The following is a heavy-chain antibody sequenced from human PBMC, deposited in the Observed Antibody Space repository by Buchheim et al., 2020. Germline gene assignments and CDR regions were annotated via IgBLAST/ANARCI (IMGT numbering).Heavy chain of an antibody. CDR2: ISYDGSNK. D-gene: IGHD1-26*01. V-gene: IGHV3-30*04. J-gene: IGHJ4*02. CDR3: ARGSYDGTYYFDY. CDR1: GFTFSSYA. Sequence: QVQLVESGGGVVQPGRSLRLSCAASGFTFSSYAMHWVRQAPGKGLEWVAVISYDGSNKYYADSVKGRFTISRDNSKNTLYLQMNSRRAEDTAVYYCARGSYDGTYYFDYWGQGTL.